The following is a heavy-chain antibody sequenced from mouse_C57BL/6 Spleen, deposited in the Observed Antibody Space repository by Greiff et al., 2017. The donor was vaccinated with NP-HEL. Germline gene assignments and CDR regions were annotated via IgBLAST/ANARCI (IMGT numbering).Heavy chain of an antibody. CDR3: ARERYGRPYYFDY. CDR2: ISYDGSN. Sequence: DVKLQESGPGLVKPSQSLSLTCSVTGYSITSGYYWNWIRQFPGNNLEWLGYISYDGSNNYNPSLTNRISITRDTSKNQFFLKLNSVTTEDTATYYCARERYGRPYYFDYWGQGTTLTVSS. J-gene: IGHJ2*01. CDR1: GYSITSGYY. D-gene: IGHD1-1*01. V-gene: IGHV3-6*01.